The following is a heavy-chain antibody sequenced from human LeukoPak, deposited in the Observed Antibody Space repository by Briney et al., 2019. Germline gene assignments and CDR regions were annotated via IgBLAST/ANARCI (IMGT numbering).Heavy chain of an antibody. Sequence: GGSLRLSCAASGFTFSSYSMNWVRQAPGKGLEWVSSISSSSGYIYYADSVKGRFTISRDNAKNTLFLQMNSLRAEDTAVYYCARGRGYGAYDWNDYWGQGTLVTVSS. D-gene: IGHD5-12*01. CDR1: GFTFSSYS. J-gene: IGHJ4*02. CDR2: ISSSSGYI. V-gene: IGHV3-21*04. CDR3: ARGRGYGAYDWNDY.